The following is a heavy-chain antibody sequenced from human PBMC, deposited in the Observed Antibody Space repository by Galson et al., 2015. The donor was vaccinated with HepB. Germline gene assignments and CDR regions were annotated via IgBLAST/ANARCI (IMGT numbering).Heavy chain of an antibody. V-gene: IGHV3-20*01. Sequence: SLRLSCAASGFTFDDYGMSRVRQAPGKGLEWVSGINWNGGSTGYADSVKGRFTISRDNAKNSLYLQMNSLRAEDTALYHCARDQRSPYYDYVWGSYRHYWYFDLWGRGTLVTVSS. D-gene: IGHD3-16*02. J-gene: IGHJ2*01. CDR2: INWNGGST. CDR1: GFTFDDYG. CDR3: ARDQRSPYYDYVWGSYRHYWYFDL.